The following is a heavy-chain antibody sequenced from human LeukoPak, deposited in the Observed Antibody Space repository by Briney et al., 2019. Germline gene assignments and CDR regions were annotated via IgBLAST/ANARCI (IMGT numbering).Heavy chain of an antibody. CDR2: INPSSGGT. D-gene: IGHD3-3*01. CDR1: DYTFTSYG. V-gene: IGHV1-2*02. Sequence: GASVKVSCYASDYTFTSYGISWVRQAPGQGLEWMGWINPSSGGTNYAQKFQGRVTMTRDTSISTAYMELSRLRSDDTAVHYCARVTPYDFWSGYPKYYFDYWGQGTLVTVSS. CDR3: ARVTPYDFWSGYPKYYFDY. J-gene: IGHJ4*02.